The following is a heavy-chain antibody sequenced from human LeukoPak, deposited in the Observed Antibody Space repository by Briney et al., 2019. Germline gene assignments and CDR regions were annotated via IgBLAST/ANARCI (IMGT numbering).Heavy chain of an antibody. J-gene: IGHJ4*02. Sequence: PGGSLRLSCAASGFTLSSYDMHWVRQATGKGLEWVSAIGSAGGTYYPGSVKGRFTISRENAKNSLYLQMDSLRAGDTAVYYCARGWERGFDYWGQGTLVTVSS. D-gene: IGHD1-26*01. CDR3: ARGWERGFDY. CDR2: IGSAGGT. V-gene: IGHV3-13*01. CDR1: GFTLSSYD.